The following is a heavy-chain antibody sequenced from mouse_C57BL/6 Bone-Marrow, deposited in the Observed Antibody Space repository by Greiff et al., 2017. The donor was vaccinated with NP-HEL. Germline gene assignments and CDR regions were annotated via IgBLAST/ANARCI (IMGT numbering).Heavy chain of an antibody. J-gene: IGHJ3*01. CDR2: IYPGGGYT. Sequence: QVQLKESGAELVRPGTSVKMSCKASGYTFTNYWIGWAKQRPGHGLEWIGDIYPGGGYTNYNEKFKGKATLTADKSSSTAYMQFSSLTSEDSAIYYCARGADYSNYVTPFAYWGQGTLVTVSA. CDR1: GYTFTNYW. D-gene: IGHD2-5*01. CDR3: ARGADYSNYVTPFAY. V-gene: IGHV1-63*01.